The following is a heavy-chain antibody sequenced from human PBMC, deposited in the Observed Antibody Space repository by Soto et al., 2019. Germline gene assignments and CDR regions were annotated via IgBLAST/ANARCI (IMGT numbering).Heavy chain of an antibody. CDR1: GYTFTSYA. CDR2: INAGNGNT. CDR3: ARDLRRSVTPVGYFQH. D-gene: IGHD4-17*01. J-gene: IGHJ1*01. V-gene: IGHV1-3*01. Sequence: ASVKVSCKASGYTFTSYAMHWVRQAPGQRLEWMGWINAGNGNTKYSQKFQGRVTITRDTSASTAYMELSSLRSEDTAVYYCARDLRRSVTPVGYFQHWGQGTLVTVSS.